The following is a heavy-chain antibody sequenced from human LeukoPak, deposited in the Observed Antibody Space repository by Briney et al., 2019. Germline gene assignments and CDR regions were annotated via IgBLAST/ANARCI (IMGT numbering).Heavy chain of an antibody. CDR1: GGSISSGGYY. V-gene: IGHV4-30-2*01. CDR3: AREEAGFFGPFLPDY. Sequence: PSETLSPTCIVSGGSISSGGYYWGWLRQPPGKGREWVAYIYRSGSTYYNPSLKSRVTISVDTSKNQISLKLSAETAADTAVYYCAREEAGFFGPFLPDYGGQGTLVSVPS. D-gene: IGHD6-19*01. CDR2: IYRSGST. J-gene: IGHJ4*02.